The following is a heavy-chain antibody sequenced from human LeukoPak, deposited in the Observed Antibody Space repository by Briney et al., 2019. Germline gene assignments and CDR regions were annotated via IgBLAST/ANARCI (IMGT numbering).Heavy chain of an antibody. V-gene: IGHV3-64*01. CDR1: GFTFSSYA. J-gene: IGHJ4*02. Sequence: GGSLRLSCAASGFTFSSYAMHWVRHAPGKGLENVSAISSNGGSTYYANSVKGRFTISRDNSKNTLYLQMGSLRAEDMAVYYCARLSGYYRGFDYWGQGTLVTVSS. D-gene: IGHD3-22*01. CDR2: ISSNGGST. CDR3: ARLSGYYRGFDY.